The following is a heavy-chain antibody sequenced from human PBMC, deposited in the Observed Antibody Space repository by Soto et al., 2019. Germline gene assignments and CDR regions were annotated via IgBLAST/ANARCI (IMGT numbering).Heavy chain of an antibody. J-gene: IGHJ5*02. D-gene: IGHD3-3*01. Sequence: GGSLRLSCAASGFTFDDYAMHWVRQAPGKGLEWVSGISWNSGSIGYADSVKGRFTISRDNAKNSLYLQMNSLRAEDTALYYCAKDGDTAYYDFWSGYSSWFDPWGQGTLVTVSS. V-gene: IGHV3-9*01. CDR3: AKDGDTAYYDFWSGYSSWFDP. CDR2: ISWNSGSI. CDR1: GFTFDDYA.